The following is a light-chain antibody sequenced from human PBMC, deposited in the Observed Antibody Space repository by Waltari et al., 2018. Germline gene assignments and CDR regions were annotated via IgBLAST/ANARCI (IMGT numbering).Light chain of an antibody. Sequence: EIVLTQSPGTLSLSPGERDTLSCRTSQSVASYYIAWYQQKPGQAPRLLIYGASSRTTGIPDRVSGGGSGTDFTLTITRLEPEDFAVYYCQQYGTSPPWTFGQGTKVEVK. CDR3: QQYGTSPPWT. CDR2: GAS. J-gene: IGKJ1*01. V-gene: IGKV3-20*01. CDR1: QSVASYY.